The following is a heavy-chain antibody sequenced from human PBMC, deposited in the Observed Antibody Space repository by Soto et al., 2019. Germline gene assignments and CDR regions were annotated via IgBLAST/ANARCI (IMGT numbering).Heavy chain of an antibody. D-gene: IGHD1-26*01. CDR2: IIPILGIA. J-gene: IGHJ4*02. CDR3: ARFPQTAIVGAAYFDY. V-gene: IGHV1-69*02. Sequence: QVQLVQSGAEVKKPGSSVKVSCKASGGTFSSYIISWVRQAPGQGLEWMGRIIPILGIANYAQKFQGRVTIXXYNSTSTAYMELSSLRSEDTAVYYCARFPQTAIVGAAYFDYWGQGTLVTVSS. CDR1: GGTFSSYI.